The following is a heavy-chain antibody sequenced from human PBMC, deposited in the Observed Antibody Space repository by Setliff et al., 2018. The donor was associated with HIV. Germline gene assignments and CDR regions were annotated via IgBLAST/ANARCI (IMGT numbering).Heavy chain of an antibody. CDR3: AREMGFSTIDS. D-gene: IGHD1-1*01. V-gene: IGHV3-43*01. Sequence: LSCAASGFRFDDDTMHWVRQAPGKGLEWVSLISWDGYNKYYADSVKGRFTISRDNTNNFLYLQMNSLKIDDTALYYCAREMGFSTIDSWGQGTLVTV. CDR2: ISWDGYNK. J-gene: IGHJ4*02. CDR1: GFRFDDDT.